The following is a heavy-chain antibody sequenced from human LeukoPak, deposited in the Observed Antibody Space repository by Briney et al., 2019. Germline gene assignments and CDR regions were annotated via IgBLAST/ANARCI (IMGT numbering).Heavy chain of an antibody. D-gene: IGHD2-15*01. CDR2: ISGSGDST. V-gene: IGHV3-23*01. CDR1: GFTFSSYA. Sequence: GGSLRLSCAASGFTFSSYAMSWVRQAPGKGLVWVSTISGSGDSTYYADSVKGRFTISRDTSKNTLYLQMNSLRAEDTALYYCAKGGSGGSFDYWGQGALVTVSS. J-gene: IGHJ4*02. CDR3: AKGGSGGSFDY.